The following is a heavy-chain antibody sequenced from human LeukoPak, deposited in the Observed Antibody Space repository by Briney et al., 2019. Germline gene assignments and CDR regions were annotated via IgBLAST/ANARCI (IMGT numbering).Heavy chain of an antibody. CDR1: GGTFSSYT. J-gene: IGHJ6*02. CDR3: ARDSIVATKGYNYYGLDV. Sequence: SVKVSCKASGGTFSSYTISWVRQAPGQGLEWMGRIILIFGITKYAQKFQGRVTITADKSTSTANMELSSLRSEDTAVYYCARDSIVATKGYNYYGLDVWGQGTTVTVSS. CDR2: IILIFGIT. V-gene: IGHV1-69*04. D-gene: IGHD5-12*01.